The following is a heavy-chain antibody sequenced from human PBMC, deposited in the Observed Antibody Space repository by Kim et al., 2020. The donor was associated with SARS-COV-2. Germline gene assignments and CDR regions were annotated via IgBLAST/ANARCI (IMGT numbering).Heavy chain of an antibody. CDR1: GGSISSSSYY. J-gene: IGHJ5*02. CDR3: ARDPRGYSYGANWFDP. D-gene: IGHD5-18*01. Sequence: SETLSLTCTVSGGSISSSSYYWGWIRQPPGKGLEWIGSIYYSGSTYYNPSLKSRVTISVDTSKNQFSLKLSSVTAADTAVYYCARDPRGYSYGANWFDPWGQGTLVTVSS. CDR2: IYYSGST. V-gene: IGHV4-39*07.